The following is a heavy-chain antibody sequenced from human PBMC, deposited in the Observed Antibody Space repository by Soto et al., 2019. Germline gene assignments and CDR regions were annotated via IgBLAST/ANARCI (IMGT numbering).Heavy chain of an antibody. CDR2: LSREGNR. Sequence: QEQPQESGPGLVKPSETLSLTCTLSGAPITTTKWWAWVRLPPGKALEWIGELSREGNRNSNPSLEGRFIMSLDQSKNHFSLKLTSVTAADTAIYYCATQTISHTWGVWGRGTSVTVYS. V-gene: IGHV4-4*02. D-gene: IGHD3-16*01. CDR1: GAPITTTKW. CDR3: ATQTISHTWGV. J-gene: IGHJ6*02.